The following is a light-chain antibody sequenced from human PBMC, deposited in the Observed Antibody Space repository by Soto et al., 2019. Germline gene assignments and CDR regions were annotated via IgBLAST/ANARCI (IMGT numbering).Light chain of an antibody. CDR3: QQFSSYPLT. CDR2: DAS. Sequence: EIVLTQSPATLSLSPGERATLSCRASQTVRNNYLAWYQQKPGQAPRLLIYDASSRATGIPDRFSGGGSGTDFTLTISSLEPEDFAVYYCQQFSSYPLTFGGGTKVDIK. J-gene: IGKJ4*01. CDR1: QTVRNNY. V-gene: IGKV3-20*01.